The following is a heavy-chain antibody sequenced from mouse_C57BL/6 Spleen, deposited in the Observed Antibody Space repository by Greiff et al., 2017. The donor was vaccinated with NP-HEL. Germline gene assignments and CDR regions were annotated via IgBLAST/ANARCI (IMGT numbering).Heavy chain of an antibody. CDR1: GFTFTDYY. V-gene: IGHV7-3*01. Sequence: EVKLVESGGGLVQPGGSLSLSCAASGFTFTDYYMSWVRQPPGKALEWLGFIRNKGNGYTTEYSASVKGRFTIARDNSQIFLFLKITAFRAESSATYSYERYRFDYWGQGTTLTVSS. CDR3: ERYRFDY. J-gene: IGHJ2*01. CDR2: IRNKGNGYTT.